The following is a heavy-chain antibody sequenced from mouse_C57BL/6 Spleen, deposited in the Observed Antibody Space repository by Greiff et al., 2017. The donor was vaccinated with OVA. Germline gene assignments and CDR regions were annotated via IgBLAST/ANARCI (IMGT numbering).Heavy chain of an antibody. CDR2: ISDGGSYT. CDR3: ARETPLAY. J-gene: IGHJ3*01. Sequence: DVQLVESGGGLVKPGGSLKLSCAASGFTFSSYAMSWVRQTPEKRLEWVATISDGGSYTYYPDNVKGRFTISRDNAKNNLYLQMSHLKSEDTAMYYCARETPLAYWGQGTLVTVSA. V-gene: IGHV5-4*01. CDR1: GFTFSSYA.